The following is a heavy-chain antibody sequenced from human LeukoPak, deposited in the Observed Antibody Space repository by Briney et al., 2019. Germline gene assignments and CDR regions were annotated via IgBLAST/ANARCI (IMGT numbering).Heavy chain of an antibody. CDR2: INPNSGGT. CDR1: GYTFTHYY. CDR3: AREGCSGGSCYFWFDP. D-gene: IGHD2-15*01. V-gene: IGHV1-2*02. J-gene: IGHJ5*02. Sequence: GASVKVSCKASGYTFTHYYMHWVRQAPGQGLEWMGWINPNSGGTNYAQKFQGRVTMTRDTSISTAYMELSRLRSDDTAVYYCAREGCSGGSCYFWFDPWGQGTLVTVSS.